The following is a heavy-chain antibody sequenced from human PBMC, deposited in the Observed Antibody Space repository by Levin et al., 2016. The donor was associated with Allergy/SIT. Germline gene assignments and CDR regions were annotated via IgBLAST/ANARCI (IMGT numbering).Heavy chain of an antibody. J-gene: IGHJ4*02. CDR1: GFTFSTYG. CDR2: IWYDGSNK. CDR3: AKDLRGIYPVYDDY. D-gene: IGHD1-26*01. V-gene: IGHV3-33*06. Sequence: GESLKISCAASGFTFSTYGMHWVRQAPGKGLEWVAVIWYDGSNKYYADSVKGRFTISRDNSKNTLYLQMNSLRAEDTAVYYCAKDLRGIYPVYDDYWGQGTLVTVSS.